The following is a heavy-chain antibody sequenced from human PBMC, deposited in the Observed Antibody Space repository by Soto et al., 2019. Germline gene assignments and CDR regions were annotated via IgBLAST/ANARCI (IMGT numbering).Heavy chain of an antibody. J-gene: IGHJ6*02. V-gene: IGHV1-69*13. D-gene: IGHD3-10*01. CDR3: ASGVTMVRGVKPYYYYGMDV. CDR1: GGTFSSYA. CDR2: IIPIFGTA. Sequence: GASVKVSCKASGGTFSSYAISWVRQAPGQGLEWMGGIIPIFGTANYAQKFQGRVTITADESTSTAYMELSSLRSEDTAVYYCASGVTMVRGVKPYYYYGMDVWGQGTTVTVSS.